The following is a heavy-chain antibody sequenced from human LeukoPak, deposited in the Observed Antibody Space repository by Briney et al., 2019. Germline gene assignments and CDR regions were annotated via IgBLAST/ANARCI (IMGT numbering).Heavy chain of an antibody. CDR2: IYHSGST. J-gene: IGHJ4*02. CDR3: ARILGGYDLFDY. Sequence: KSSETLSLTCAVSGGSISSGNWWSWVRQPPGKGLEWIGEIYHSGSTNYNPSLKSRVTISVDKSKNQFSLKLSSVTAADTAVYYCARILGGYDLFDYWGQGTLVTVSS. V-gene: IGHV4-4*02. CDR1: GGSISSGNW. D-gene: IGHD5-12*01.